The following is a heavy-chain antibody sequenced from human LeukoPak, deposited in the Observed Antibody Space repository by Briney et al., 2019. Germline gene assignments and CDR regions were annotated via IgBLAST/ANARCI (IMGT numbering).Heavy chain of an antibody. CDR2: IWYDGSNK. V-gene: IGHV3-33*08. Sequence: PGRSLRLSCAASGFTFSSYGMHWVRQAPGKGLEWVAVIWYDGSNKYYADSVKGRFTISRDNSKNTLYLQMNSLRAEDTAVYYCARDPYYDILTGYYPFDYWGQGTLVTVSS. CDR1: GFTFSSYG. D-gene: IGHD3-9*01. CDR3: ARDPYYDILTGYYPFDY. J-gene: IGHJ4*02.